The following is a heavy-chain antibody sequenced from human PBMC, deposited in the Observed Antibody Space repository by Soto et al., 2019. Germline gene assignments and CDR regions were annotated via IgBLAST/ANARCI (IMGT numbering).Heavy chain of an antibody. CDR1: GGSISSYY. J-gene: IGHJ6*02. D-gene: IGHD2-2*01. Sequence: SETLSLTCTVSGGSISSYYWSWIRQPAGKGLEWIGRIYTSGSTNYNPSLKSRVTMSLDTSKNQFSLKLTSVTAADTALYYCARGNCSSPNCYSFSGYYGMDVWGQGTTVTVSS. CDR2: IYTSGST. V-gene: IGHV4-4*07. CDR3: ARGNCSSPNCYSFSGYYGMDV.